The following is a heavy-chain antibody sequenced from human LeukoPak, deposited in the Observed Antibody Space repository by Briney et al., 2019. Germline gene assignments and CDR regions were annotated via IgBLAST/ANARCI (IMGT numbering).Heavy chain of an antibody. CDR3: AKDAAYSGSYGDY. CDR2: ISYDGSNK. J-gene: IGHJ4*02. D-gene: IGHD1-26*01. CDR1: GFTFSSYG. V-gene: IGHV3-30*18. Sequence: GGSLRLSCAASGFTFSSYGMHWVRQAPGKGLEWVAVISYDGSNKYYADSVKGRFTISRDNSKNTLYLQMNSLRAEDTAVYYCAKDAAYSGSYGDYWGQGTLVTVSS.